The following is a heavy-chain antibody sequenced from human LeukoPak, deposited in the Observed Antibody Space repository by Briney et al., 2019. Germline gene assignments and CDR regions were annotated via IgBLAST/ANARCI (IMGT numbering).Heavy chain of an antibody. Sequence: GASVKVSCKASGGTFSSYAISWVRQAPGQGLEWMGGIIPIFGTANYAQKFQGRVTITADESTSTAYMELSSLGSEDTAVYYCARAPHLFPLRYFDWFPFVYWGQGTLVTVSS. CDR3: ARAPHLFPLRYFDWFPFVY. CDR2: IIPIFGTA. J-gene: IGHJ4*02. V-gene: IGHV1-69*13. D-gene: IGHD3-9*01. CDR1: GGTFSSYA.